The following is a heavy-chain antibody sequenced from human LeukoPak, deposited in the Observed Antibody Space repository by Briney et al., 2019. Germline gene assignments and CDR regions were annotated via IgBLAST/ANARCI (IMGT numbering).Heavy chain of an antibody. CDR3: ARDPGAIPTYDY. V-gene: IGHV3-69-1*01. CDR1: GFTFSHYH. D-gene: IGHD2-2*02. J-gene: IGHJ4*02. Sequence: GGSLRLSCAASGFTFSHYHINWVRRAPGKGLEWVSFINSAYTELYAVSVKGRFTISRDNAKNSLYLQMNSLRAEDTAVYYCARDPGAIPTYDYWGQGTLVTVSS. CDR2: INSAYTE.